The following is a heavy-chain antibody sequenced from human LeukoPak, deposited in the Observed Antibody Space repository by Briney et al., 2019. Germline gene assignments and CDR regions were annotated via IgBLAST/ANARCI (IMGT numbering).Heavy chain of an antibody. D-gene: IGHD5-12*01. CDR1: GGTFSSYA. J-gene: IGHJ4*02. Sequence: SVKVSCKASGGTFSSYAISWVRQAPGQGLEWMGGIITIFGTANYAQKFQGRVTITTDESTSTAYKELSSLRSEDTAVYYCASWYSGYDQAYALGYWGQGTLVTVSS. V-gene: IGHV1-69*05. CDR2: IITIFGTA. CDR3: ASWYSGYDQAYALGY.